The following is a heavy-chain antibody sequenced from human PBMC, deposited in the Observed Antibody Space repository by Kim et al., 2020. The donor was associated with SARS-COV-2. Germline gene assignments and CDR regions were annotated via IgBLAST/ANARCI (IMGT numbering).Heavy chain of an antibody. D-gene: IGHD3-10*01. CDR3: ARLQLAVRPYDAFDI. V-gene: IGHV4-59*08. J-gene: IGHJ3*02. Sequence: SETLSLTCTVSGGSISSYYWSWIRQPPGKGLEWIGYIYYSGSTNYNPSLKSRVTISVDTSKNQFSLKLSSVTAADTAVYYCARLQLAVRPYDAFDIWGQGTMVTVSS. CDR1: GGSISSYY. CDR2: IYYSGST.